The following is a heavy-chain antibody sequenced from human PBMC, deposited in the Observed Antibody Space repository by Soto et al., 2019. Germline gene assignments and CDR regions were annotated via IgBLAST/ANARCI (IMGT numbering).Heavy chain of an antibody. CDR1: GYTFTSYD. Sequence: ASVKVSCKASGYTFTSYDINWVRQATGQGLEWMGWMNPNSGNTGYAQKFQGRVTMTRNTSISTAYMELSSLRSEDTAVYYCARWLSIAAAGTDYYYGMDVWGQGTTVTVSS. CDR2: MNPNSGNT. J-gene: IGHJ6*02. D-gene: IGHD6-13*01. V-gene: IGHV1-8*01. CDR3: ARWLSIAAAGTDYYYGMDV.